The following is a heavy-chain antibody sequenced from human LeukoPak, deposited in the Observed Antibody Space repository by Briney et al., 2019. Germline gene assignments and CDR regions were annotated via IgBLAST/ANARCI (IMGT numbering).Heavy chain of an antibody. CDR3: ARPYYDSSAPPYDY. Sequence: ASVKVSCKASGYTFTSYGISWVRQAPGQGLEWMGWISAYNGNTNYAQKLQGRVTMTTDTSTSTAYMELRSLRPDDTAVYYCARPYYDSSAPPYDYWGQGTLVTVSS. CDR1: GYTFTSYG. J-gene: IGHJ4*02. V-gene: IGHV1-18*01. CDR2: ISAYNGNT. D-gene: IGHD3-22*01.